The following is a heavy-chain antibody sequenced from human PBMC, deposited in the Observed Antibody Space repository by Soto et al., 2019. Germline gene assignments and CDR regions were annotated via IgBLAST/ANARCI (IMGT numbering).Heavy chain of an antibody. Sequence: EVQLVESGGGLVQPGVSLRLSCAASGFTFSTYWMTWVRQPPGKGLEWVANIDQDGSERYYVDSVRGRFTISRDNAKNSLYLQMNRLGVEDTAVYYFLCGGNFFVYWGQGALVTVSP. V-gene: IGHV3-7*01. CDR1: GFTFSTYW. J-gene: IGHJ4*02. CDR2: IDQDGSER. CDR3: LCGGNFFVY. D-gene: IGHD3-16*01.